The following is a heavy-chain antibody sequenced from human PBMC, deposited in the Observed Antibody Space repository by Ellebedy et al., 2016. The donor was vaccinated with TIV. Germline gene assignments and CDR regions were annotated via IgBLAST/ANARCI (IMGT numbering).Heavy chain of an antibody. CDR3: ARDVGQWLVRYFFDY. CDR1: GYTFIGYY. Sequence: ASVKVSCKTSGYTFIGYYIHWVRQAPGQGLEWMGWINPNSGATHYAQKFQGRVTMSRDTSISTASMELSRLTSDDTAVYYCARDVGQWLVRYFFDYWGQGTLVTVSS. J-gene: IGHJ4*02. V-gene: IGHV1-2*02. CDR2: INPNSGAT. D-gene: IGHD6-19*01.